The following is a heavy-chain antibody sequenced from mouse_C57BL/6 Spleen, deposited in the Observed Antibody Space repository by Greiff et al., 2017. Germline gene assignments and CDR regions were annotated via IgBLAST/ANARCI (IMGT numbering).Heavy chain of an antibody. J-gene: IGHJ2*01. Sequence: EVKLVESGGGLVKPGGSLKLSCAASGFTFSDYGMHWVRQAPEKGLEWVAYISSGSSTIYYADTVKGRFTISRDNAKNTLFLQMTNLRSEDTAMYYCARPITTVVAPHYFDYWGQGTTLTVSS. V-gene: IGHV5-17*01. CDR2: ISSGSSTI. CDR1: GFTFSDYG. D-gene: IGHD1-1*01. CDR3: ARPITTVVAPHYFDY.